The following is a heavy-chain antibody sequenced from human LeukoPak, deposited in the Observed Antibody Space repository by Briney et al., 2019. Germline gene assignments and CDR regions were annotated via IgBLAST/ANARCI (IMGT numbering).Heavy chain of an antibody. D-gene: IGHD3-10*01. Sequence: GGSLRLSCAASGFAFGHYYMSWFRQAPGKGPESVSYISFSSGDTNYGDSVRGRFTISRDNAKNSPYLQMNSLRVEDTAVYYCARGAGELPIDYWGQGTMVTVSS. J-gene: IGHJ4*02. V-gene: IGHV3-11*06. CDR1: GFAFGHYY. CDR3: ARGAGELPIDY. CDR2: ISFSSGDT.